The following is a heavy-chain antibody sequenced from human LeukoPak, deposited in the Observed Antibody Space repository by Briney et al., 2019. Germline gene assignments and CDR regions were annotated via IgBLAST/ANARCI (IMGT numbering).Heavy chain of an antibody. CDR2: IYTTGST. V-gene: IGHV4-4*07. CDR3: ARQSSGQYTFDF. J-gene: IGHJ4*02. CDR1: GGSISTYY. Sequence: SETLSLTCTVSGGSISTYYWTWIRQPAGKGLEWIGRIYTTGSTDYNPSLKSRVTMSVDTSKNQFSLEPSSVTAADTAVYYCARQSSGQYTFDFWGQGTLVTVSS. D-gene: IGHD1-26*01.